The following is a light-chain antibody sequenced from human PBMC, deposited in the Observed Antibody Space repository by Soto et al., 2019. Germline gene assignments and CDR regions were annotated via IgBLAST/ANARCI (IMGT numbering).Light chain of an antibody. V-gene: IGLV2-11*01. CDR2: DVT. J-gene: IGLJ3*02. CDR1: SSDVGGYDY. CDR3: CSYGGYFWV. Sequence: QSALTQPRSVSGSPGQSVTISCTGTSSDVGGYDYVSWFQHHPGKVPKLMIYDVTKRPSGVPDRFSASKSGNTASLTISWLQAEDEADYYCCSYGGYFWVFGGGTKVTVL.